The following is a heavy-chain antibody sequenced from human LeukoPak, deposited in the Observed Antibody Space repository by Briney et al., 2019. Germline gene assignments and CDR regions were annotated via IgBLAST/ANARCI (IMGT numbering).Heavy chain of an antibody. Sequence: SVKVSCKASGGTFSSYAISWVRQAPGQGLEWMGRIIPIFGIANYAQKFQGRVTITADKSTSTAYMELSSLRSEDTAVYYCARSRYCSSTSCQNFDYWGQGTLVTVSS. D-gene: IGHD2-2*01. J-gene: IGHJ4*02. CDR3: ARSRYCSSTSCQNFDY. CDR2: IIPIFGIA. CDR1: GGTFSSYA. V-gene: IGHV1-69*04.